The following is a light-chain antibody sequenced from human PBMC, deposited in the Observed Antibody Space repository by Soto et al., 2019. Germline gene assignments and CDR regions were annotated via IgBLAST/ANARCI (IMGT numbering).Light chain of an antibody. CDR1: SSDVGGYKY. Sequence: QSALTQPPSASGSPGQSVTISCTGTSSDVGGYKYVSWYQQHPGKAPKLMIFEVNKRPSGVPDRFSGSKSGNTASLTVSGLQAEDEAGYYSSSYAGINNLGVFGTGTKVTVL. V-gene: IGLV2-8*01. J-gene: IGLJ1*01. CDR3: SSYAGINNLGV. CDR2: EVN.